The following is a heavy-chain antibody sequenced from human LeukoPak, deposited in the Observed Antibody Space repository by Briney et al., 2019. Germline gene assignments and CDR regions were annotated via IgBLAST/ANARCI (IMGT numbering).Heavy chain of an antibody. Sequence: ASVKVSCKASVYTFTSYGISCVRQAPGQGLEWMGWISAYNGSTNYAQKLQGRVTMTTDTSTSTAYMELRSLRSDDTAVYYCARISYYYDSSGYDYWGQGTLVTVSS. V-gene: IGHV1-18*01. CDR3: ARISYYYDSSGYDY. CDR1: VYTFTSYG. J-gene: IGHJ4*02. D-gene: IGHD3-22*01. CDR2: ISAYNGST.